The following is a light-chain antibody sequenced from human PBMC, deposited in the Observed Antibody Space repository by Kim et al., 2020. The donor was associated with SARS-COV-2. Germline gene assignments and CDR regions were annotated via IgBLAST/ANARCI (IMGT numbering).Light chain of an antibody. J-gene: IGLJ3*02. CDR2: SNN. CDR1: TCNIEGHL. CDR3: AAWDDSLNGV. V-gene: IGLV1-47*02. Sequence: PGQVSLTFCPGSTCNIEGHLVHWYQQPPGTPPKLLIYSNNQRPSGVPDRFSGSKSGTSASLAISGLRSEDEADYYCAAWDDSLNGVFGGGTQLTVL.